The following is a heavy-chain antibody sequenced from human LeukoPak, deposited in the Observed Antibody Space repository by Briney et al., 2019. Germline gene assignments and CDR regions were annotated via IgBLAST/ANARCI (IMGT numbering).Heavy chain of an antibody. D-gene: IGHD3-9*01. CDR2: ISPSGGST. Sequence: ASVKVSCKAFGYTFTGYWMHWVRQAPGQGPEWMGVISPSGGSTIYAQKFKGRVTLTRDMSTSADYLELSSLRSEDMAVYYCAREDILTGYYKTFDYWGQGTLVTVSS. CDR3: AREDILTGYYKTFDY. J-gene: IGHJ4*02. CDR1: GYTFTGYW. V-gene: IGHV1-46*01.